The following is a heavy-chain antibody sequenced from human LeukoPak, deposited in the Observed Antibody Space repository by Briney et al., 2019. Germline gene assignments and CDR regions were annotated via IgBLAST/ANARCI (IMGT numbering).Heavy chain of an antibody. D-gene: IGHD6-13*01. V-gene: IGHV3-30-3*01. J-gene: IGHJ4*02. CDR2: ISYDGSNK. CDR1: GFTFSSYA. Sequence: GGSLGLSCVASGFTFSSYAMHWVRQAPGKGLEWVAVISYDGSNKYYADSVKGRFTISRDNSKNTLYLQMNSLRAEDTAVYYCATSPVIAAAAHFDYWGQGTLVTVSS. CDR3: ATSPVIAAAAHFDY.